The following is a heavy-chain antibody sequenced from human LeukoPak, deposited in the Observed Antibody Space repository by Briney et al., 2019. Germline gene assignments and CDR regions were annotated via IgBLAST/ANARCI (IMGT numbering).Heavy chain of an antibody. D-gene: IGHD4-17*01. Sequence: SETLSLTCTLSGGSISSYYWSWIREPPGKGLEWIGYIYYSGSTNYNPSLKSRVTISVDTSKNQFSLKLSSVTAADTAIYYCAREGGTVPDYWGQGTLVTVCS. CDR2: IYYSGST. V-gene: IGHV4-59*01. CDR3: AREGGTVPDY. CDR1: GGSISSYY. J-gene: IGHJ4*02.